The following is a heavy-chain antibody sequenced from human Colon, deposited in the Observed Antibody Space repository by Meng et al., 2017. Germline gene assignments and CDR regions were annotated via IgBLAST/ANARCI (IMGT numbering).Heavy chain of an antibody. V-gene: IGHV3-11*04. Sequence: QMELVESGGGVVQPGGSLSLSCGGSGFIFIDYYMSWVRQAPGKGLEWIAHVGSNGRIVKYADSVKGRFIISRDNSKNTLYLQMNSLRPEDTAVYYCVGGRTSAWYSAFQYWGQGTLVTVSS. J-gene: IGHJ1*01. CDR1: GFIFIDYY. CDR2: VGSNGRIV. CDR3: VGGRTSAWYSAFQY. D-gene: IGHD6-19*01.